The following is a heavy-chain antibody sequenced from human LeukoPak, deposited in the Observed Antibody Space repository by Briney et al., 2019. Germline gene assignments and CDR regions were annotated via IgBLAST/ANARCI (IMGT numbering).Heavy chain of an antibody. CDR3: AREGRFLDRSPVDY. D-gene: IGHD3/OR15-3a*01. CDR2: IKSDGSST. CDR1: GFTFSSYW. J-gene: IGHJ4*02. Sequence: GRSLRLSCAASGFTFSSYWMHWVRQAPGKGLVWVSGIKSDGSSTSYADSVKGRFTVSRDNAKNTLYLQMNSLRAEDTAVYYCAREGRFLDRSPVDYWGQGSLVTVSS. V-gene: IGHV3-74*01.